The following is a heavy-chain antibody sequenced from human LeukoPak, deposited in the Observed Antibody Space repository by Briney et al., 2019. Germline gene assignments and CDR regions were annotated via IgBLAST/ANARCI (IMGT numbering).Heavy chain of an antibody. V-gene: IGHV4-4*07. CDR3: ARGQLAPGPYYDSSGYYRNWFDP. D-gene: IGHD3-22*01. CDR1: GGSSSSYY. CDR2: IYSSGTT. Sequence: RPSETLSLTCTVSGGSSSSYYWSWIRQPAGKGLEWIGRIYSSGTTNYNPSLKSRVTMSVDTSKYQISLKLSSVTAADTAVYYCARGQLAPGPYYDSSGYYRNWFDPWGQGTLVTVSS. J-gene: IGHJ5*02.